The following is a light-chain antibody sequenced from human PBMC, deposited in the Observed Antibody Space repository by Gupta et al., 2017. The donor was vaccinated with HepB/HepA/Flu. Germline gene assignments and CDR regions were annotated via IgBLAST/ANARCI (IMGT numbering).Light chain of an antibody. CDR3: SSYAGSNNLI. V-gene: IGLV2-8*01. J-gene: IGLJ2*01. Sequence: QSALTQPPSASGSPGQSVTISCTGTSSDVGGYNYVSWYLHHPGKAPNLMIYEVSKRPSRVPDRFSGSKSGNTASLTVSGLQAEDAADYYCSSYAGSNNLIFGGGTKLTVL. CDR2: EVS. CDR1: SSDVGGYNY.